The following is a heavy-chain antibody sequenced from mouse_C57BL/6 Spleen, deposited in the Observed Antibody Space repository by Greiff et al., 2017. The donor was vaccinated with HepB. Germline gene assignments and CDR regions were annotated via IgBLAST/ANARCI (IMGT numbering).Heavy chain of an antibody. V-gene: IGHV5-17*01. CDR2: ISSGSSTI. Sequence: EVQLVESGGGLVKPGGSPKLSCAASGFTFSDYGMHWVRQAPEKGLEWVAYISSGSSTIYYADTVKGRFTISRDNAKNTLFLQMTSLRSEDTAMYYCAREWIVNLKGGYYFDYWGQGTTLTVSS. D-gene: IGHD2-5*01. CDR3: AREWIVNLKGGYYFDY. J-gene: IGHJ2*01. CDR1: GFTFSDYG.